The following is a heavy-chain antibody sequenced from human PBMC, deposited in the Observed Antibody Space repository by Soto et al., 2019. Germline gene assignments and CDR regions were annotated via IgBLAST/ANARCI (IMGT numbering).Heavy chain of an antibody. V-gene: IGHV4-30-2*01. CDR2: IYHSGST. CDR1: GGSISSGGYS. CDR3: ATKYSSSFYFCY. Sequence: QLQLQESGSGLVKPSQTLSLTCAVSGGSISSGGYSWSWIRQPPGKGLEWIGYIYHSGSTYYNPSLKSRVTIPVDRSKDQFSLKLSSVTAADTAVYYCATKYSSSFYFCYWGQGTLVTVSS. D-gene: IGHD6-6*01. J-gene: IGHJ4*02.